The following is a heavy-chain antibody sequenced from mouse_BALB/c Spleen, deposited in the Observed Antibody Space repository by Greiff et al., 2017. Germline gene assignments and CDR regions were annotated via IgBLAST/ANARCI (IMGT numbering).Heavy chain of an antibody. CDR1: GFTFSSYA. J-gene: IGHJ4*01. CDR3: ARAYYGSSYEAMDY. CDR2: ISSGGSYT. Sequence: EVQRVESGGGLVKPGGSLKLSCAASGFTFSSYAMSWVRQSPEKRLEWVAEISSGGSYTYYPDTVTGRFTISRDNAKNTLYLEMSSLRSEDTAMYYCARAYYGSSYEAMDYWGQGTSVTVSS. D-gene: IGHD1-1*01. V-gene: IGHV5-9-4*01.